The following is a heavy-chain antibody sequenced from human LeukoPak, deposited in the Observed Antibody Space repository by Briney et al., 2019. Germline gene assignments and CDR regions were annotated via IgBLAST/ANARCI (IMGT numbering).Heavy chain of an antibody. CDR1: GYSFTSYW. CDR3: ARHNLYCTNGVCYIAYYFDY. Sequence: GSLKISCKGSGYSFTSYWIGWVRQMPGKGLEWMGIIYPGDSDTRYSPSFQGQVTIPADKSISTAYLQWSSLKASDTAMYYCARHNLYCTNGVCYIAYYFDYWGQGTLVTVSS. D-gene: IGHD2-8*01. V-gene: IGHV5-51*01. J-gene: IGHJ4*02. CDR2: IYPGDSDT.